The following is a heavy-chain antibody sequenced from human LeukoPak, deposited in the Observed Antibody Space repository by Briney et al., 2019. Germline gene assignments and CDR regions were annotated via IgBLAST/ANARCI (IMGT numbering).Heavy chain of an antibody. V-gene: IGHV4-38-2*02. Sequence: PSETLSLTCTVSGYSISSGYYWGWIRQPPGKGLEWIGSIYHSGSTYYNPSLKSRVTISVDTSKNQFSLKLSSVTAADTAVYYCARAFQAFYYYMDVWGKGTTVTVSS. CDR3: ARAFQAFYYYMDV. J-gene: IGHJ6*03. CDR2: IYHSGST. CDR1: GYSISSGYY. D-gene: IGHD3-3*02.